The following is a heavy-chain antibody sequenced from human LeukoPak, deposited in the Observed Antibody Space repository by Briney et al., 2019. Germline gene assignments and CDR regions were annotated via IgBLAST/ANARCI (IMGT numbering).Heavy chain of an antibody. D-gene: IGHD6-19*01. CDR3: AKNREWLARVPDAFDI. V-gene: IGHV3-23*01. CDR2: ISGSGGNT. CDR1: GFTFSNYA. J-gene: IGHJ3*02. Sequence: QTGGSLRLSCAASGFTFSNYAMSWVRQAPGKGLEWVSVISGSGGNTYYADSVKGRFTISRDNSKSTLYLQMNSLRVEDTAVFYCAKNREWLARVPDAFDIWGQGTMVTVSS.